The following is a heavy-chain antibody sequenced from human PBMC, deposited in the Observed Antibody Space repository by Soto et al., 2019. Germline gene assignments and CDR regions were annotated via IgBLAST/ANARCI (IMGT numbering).Heavy chain of an antibody. CDR3: ARTAYYYDSSGYYDY. CDR2: IYYSGST. J-gene: IGHJ4*02. Sequence: SETLSLTCTVSGGSISSSSYYWGWIRQPPGKGLEWIGSIYYSGSTYYNPSLKSRVTISVDTSKNQFSLKLSSVTAADTAVYYCARTAYYYDSSGYYDYWGQGTLVTVSS. V-gene: IGHV4-39*01. CDR1: GGSISSSSYY. D-gene: IGHD3-22*01.